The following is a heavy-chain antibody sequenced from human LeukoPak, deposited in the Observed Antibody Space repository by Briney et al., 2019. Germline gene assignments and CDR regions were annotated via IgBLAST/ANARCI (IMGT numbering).Heavy chain of an antibody. CDR2: IYYSGST. CDR3: ARLKPTSRYYYYGMDV. D-gene: IGHD3-16*01. V-gene: IGHV4-61*01. Sequence: SQTLSLTCTVSGGSISSGSYYWSWIRQPPGKGLEWIGYIYYSGSTNYNPSLKSRVTISVDTSKNQFSLKLSSVTAADTAVYYCARLKPTSRYYYYGMDVWGQGTTVTVSS. J-gene: IGHJ6*02. CDR1: GGSISSGSYY.